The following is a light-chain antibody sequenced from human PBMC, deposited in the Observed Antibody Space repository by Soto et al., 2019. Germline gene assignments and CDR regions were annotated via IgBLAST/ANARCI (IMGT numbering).Light chain of an antibody. V-gene: IGLV1-40*01. CDR3: QSYDSRLRAVV. CDR2: GNS. CDR1: SSNIGAGYD. Sequence: QPVLTQPPSVSGAPGQRVTISCTGSSSNIGAGYDVHWYQQLPGTAPKLLIYGNSNRPSGVPDRFSGSKSGTSASLAITGLQAEDEADYYCQSYDSRLRAVVFGGGTKLTVL. J-gene: IGLJ2*01.